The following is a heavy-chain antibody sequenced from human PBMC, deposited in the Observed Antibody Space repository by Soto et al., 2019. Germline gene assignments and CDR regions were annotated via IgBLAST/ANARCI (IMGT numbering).Heavy chain of an antibody. CDR3: ARASYYDSSGYYFDY. J-gene: IGHJ4*02. CDR2: ISYDGSNK. CDR1: GFTFSSYA. D-gene: IGHD3-22*01. Sequence: GGSLRLSCAASGFTFSSYAMHWVRQAPGKGLEWVAVISYDGSNKYYADSVKGRFTISRDNSKNTLYLQMNSLRAEDTAVYYYARASYYDSSGYYFDYWGQGTLVTVSS. V-gene: IGHV3-30-3*01.